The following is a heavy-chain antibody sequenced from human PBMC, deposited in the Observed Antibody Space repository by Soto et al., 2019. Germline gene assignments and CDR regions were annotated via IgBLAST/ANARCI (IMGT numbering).Heavy chain of an antibody. CDR2: ISGSGGST. Sequence: SLRLSCAASGFTFSSYAMSWVRQAPGNGLEWVSAISGSGGSTYYADSVKGRFTISRDNSKNTLYLQMNSLRAEDTAVYYCAKDVTRLLPYYYYGMDVWGQGTTVTVSS. CDR3: AKDVTRLLPYYYYGMDV. D-gene: IGHD5-12*01. J-gene: IGHJ6*02. V-gene: IGHV3-23*01. CDR1: GFTFSSYA.